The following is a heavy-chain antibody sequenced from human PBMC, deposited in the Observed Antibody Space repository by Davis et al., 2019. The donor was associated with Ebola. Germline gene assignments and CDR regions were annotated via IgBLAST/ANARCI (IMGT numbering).Heavy chain of an antibody. CDR2: INPNSGGT. V-gene: IGHV1-2*02. D-gene: IGHD1-1*01. Sequence: ASVKVSCKASRYTFTGYYMHWVRQAPGQGLEWMGWINPNSGGTNYAQKFQGRVTMTRDTSITTAYMELTSLRSDDTAVYYCASGRIRGGIDYWGQGTLVTVSS. CDR3: ASGRIRGGIDY. J-gene: IGHJ4*02. CDR1: RYTFTGYY.